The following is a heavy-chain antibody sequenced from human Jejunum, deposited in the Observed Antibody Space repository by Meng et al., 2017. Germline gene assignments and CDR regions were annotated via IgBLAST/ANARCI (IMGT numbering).Heavy chain of an antibody. Sequence: SETLSLTCTVSGDSINSYYWSWIRQPPGKGLEWIGNIYYSGSTNYNPSLKSRVTISVDTSKNQFSLKLSSVTAADTAVFYCASPYYANSRDAFDIWGQGTMVTVSS. CDR2: IYYSGST. V-gene: IGHV4-59*01. CDR1: GDSINSYY. CDR3: ASPYYANSRDAFDI. J-gene: IGHJ3*02. D-gene: IGHD3-3*01.